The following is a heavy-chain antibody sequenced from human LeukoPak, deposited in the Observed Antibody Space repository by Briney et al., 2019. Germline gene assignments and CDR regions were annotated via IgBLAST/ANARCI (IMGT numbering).Heavy chain of an antibody. CDR3: AREEVTMVRGVITDWFDP. D-gene: IGHD3-10*01. CDR1: GGSISSYY. Sequence: SETLSLTCTVSGGSISSYYWSWIRQPPGKGLEWIGYIYYSGSANYNPSLKSRVTISVDTSKNHFSLKLSSVTAADTAVYHCAREEVTMVRGVITDWFDPWGQGTLVTVSS. CDR2: IYYSGSA. J-gene: IGHJ5*02. V-gene: IGHV4-59*01.